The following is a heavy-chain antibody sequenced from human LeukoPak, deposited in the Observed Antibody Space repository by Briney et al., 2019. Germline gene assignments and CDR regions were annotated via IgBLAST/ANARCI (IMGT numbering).Heavy chain of an antibody. J-gene: IGHJ4*02. V-gene: IGHV3-21*01. CDR2: ISSSSSYI. D-gene: IGHD2-2*01. Sequence: PGGSLRLSCAASGFTFSSYSMNWVRQAPGKGLEWVSSISSSSSYIYYADSVKGRFTISRDNAKNSLYLQMNSRRAEDTAVYYCARELGYCSSTSCYYYFDYWGQGTLVTVSS. CDR1: GFTFSSYS. CDR3: ARELGYCSSTSCYYYFDY.